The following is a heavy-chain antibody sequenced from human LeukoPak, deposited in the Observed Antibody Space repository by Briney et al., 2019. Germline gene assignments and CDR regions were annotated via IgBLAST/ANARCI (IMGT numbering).Heavy chain of an antibody. D-gene: IGHD3-3*01. Sequence: PSETLSLTCAVYGGSFSGYYWSWIRQPPGTGLEWIGEINHSGSTNYNPSLKSRVTISVDTSKNQFSLKLSSVTAADTAVYYCARFRKYYDFWSGHYNWFDPWGQGTLVTVSS. CDR3: ARFRKYYDFWSGHYNWFDP. V-gene: IGHV4-34*01. CDR1: GGSFSGYY. J-gene: IGHJ5*02. CDR2: INHSGST.